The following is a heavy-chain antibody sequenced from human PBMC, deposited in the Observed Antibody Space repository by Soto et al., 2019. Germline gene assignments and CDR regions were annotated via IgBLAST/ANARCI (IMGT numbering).Heavy chain of an antibody. CDR1: GGSISSGDFS. Sequence: LSLTCAVSGGSISSGDFSWSWIRQPPGKGLEYIGYIYYGGSTYYNPSLKSRVTISVDRSKNQFSLKLSFVTAADTAVYYRARVPDYWGQGTLVTVSA. V-gene: IGHV4-30-2*01. CDR3: ARVPDY. CDR2: IYYGGST. J-gene: IGHJ4*02.